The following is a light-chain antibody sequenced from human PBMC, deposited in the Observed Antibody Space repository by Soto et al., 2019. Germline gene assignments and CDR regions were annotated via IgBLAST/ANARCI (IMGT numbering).Light chain of an antibody. V-gene: IGKV1-12*01. CDR3: QQANDFPWT. CDR2: ETS. Sequence: DIQMTQSPSSVSASVGDRVTITCRASQSVTKWLAWYQQKPGGAPRLLVYETSTLQSGVSSRFSGSGSGTEFTLTISGLQPEDFATYYCQQANDFPWTFGQGTKVDIK. CDR1: QSVTKW. J-gene: IGKJ1*01.